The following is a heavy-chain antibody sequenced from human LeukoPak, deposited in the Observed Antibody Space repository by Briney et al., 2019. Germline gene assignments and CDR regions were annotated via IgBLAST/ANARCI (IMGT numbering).Heavy chain of an antibody. CDR2: INTNTGNP. V-gene: IGHV7-4-1*02. CDR1: GYSFTGHY. J-gene: IGHJ4*02. D-gene: IGHD6-19*01. CDR3: ARDLRSGWFPLDY. Sequence: GASVKVSCKASGYSFTGHYMHWVRQAPGQGLEWMGWINTNTGNPTYAQGFTGRFVFSLDTSVSTAYLQISSLKAEDTAVYYCARDLRSGWFPLDYWGQGTLVTVSS.